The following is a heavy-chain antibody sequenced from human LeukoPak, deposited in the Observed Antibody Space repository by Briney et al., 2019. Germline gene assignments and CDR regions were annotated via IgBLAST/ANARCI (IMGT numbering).Heavy chain of an antibody. CDR1: GFRFSDYW. CDR3: IRDFLTVTTNDY. V-gene: IGHV3-74*01. CDR2: IKTDGSDR. D-gene: IGHD4-11*01. J-gene: IGHJ4*02. Sequence: GGSLRLSCVVSGFRFSDYWMHWVRKVPGKGLVWVSGIKTDGSDRRYADFVTGRFTISRDNAKNTLFLQMNSLRAEDTAVYYCIRDFLTVTTNDYWGQGTLVTVSS.